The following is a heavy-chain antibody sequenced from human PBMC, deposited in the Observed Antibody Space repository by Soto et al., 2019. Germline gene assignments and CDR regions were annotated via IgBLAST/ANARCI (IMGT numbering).Heavy chain of an antibody. Sequence: QTLSLTCTVPGGSISSSSYYWGLIRQPPGKGLEWIGSIYYSESTYYNPSLRSRVTIAADISKNQIFLQVHLVTAADTTVHFCAGMLVPASRLSGPDSWGQGTRVT. CDR3: AGMLVPASRLSGPDS. D-gene: IGHD2-21*02. J-gene: IGHJ4*02. CDR2: IYYSEST. V-gene: IGHV4-39*01. CDR1: GGSISSSSYY.